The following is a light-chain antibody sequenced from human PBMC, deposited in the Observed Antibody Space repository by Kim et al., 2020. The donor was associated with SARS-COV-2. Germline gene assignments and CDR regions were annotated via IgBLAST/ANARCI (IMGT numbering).Light chain of an antibody. CDR1: QDIANS. Sequence: ASIGDRVTITCRASQDIANSLAWYQQKPGKVPQVLIYAAATLQSGVPSRFSGSGSGTEFTLTIGSLQTEDVATYYCQKYNSASLTFGPGTKVDIK. CDR2: AAA. V-gene: IGKV1-27*01. CDR3: QKYNSASLT. J-gene: IGKJ1*01.